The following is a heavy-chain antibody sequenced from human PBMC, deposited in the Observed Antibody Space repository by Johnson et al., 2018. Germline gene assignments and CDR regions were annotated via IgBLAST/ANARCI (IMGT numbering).Heavy chain of an antibody. V-gene: IGHV3-33*01. CDR1: GFTLSNYG. Sequence: QVQLVQSGGGVAHPGGSLRLSCATSGFTLSNYGMYWVRQAPGKGLEWVATTWYDGANEDYADSVKGRVPVSRENSRNRVFLQVNDLRVEDTALYYCARQTPPVSSGWVDGLDFWGQGTPVTVSS. CDR3: ARQTPPVSSGWVDGLDF. D-gene: IGHD6-19*01. CDR2: TWYDGANE. J-gene: IGHJ4*02.